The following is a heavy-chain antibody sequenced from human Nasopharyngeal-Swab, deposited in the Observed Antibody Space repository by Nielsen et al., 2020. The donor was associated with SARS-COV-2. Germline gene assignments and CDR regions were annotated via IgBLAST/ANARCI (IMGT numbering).Heavy chain of an antibody. CDR2: INHSGST. V-gene: IGHV4-34*01. CDR3: ARRAPRYYYGMDV. Sequence: SETLSLTCAVYGGSFSGYYWSWIRQPPGKGLEWIGEINHSGSTNYNPSLKSRVTISVDTSKNQFSLKLSTVTAADTAVYYCARRAPRYYYGMDVWGQGTTVTVSS. J-gene: IGHJ6*02. CDR1: GGSFSGYY.